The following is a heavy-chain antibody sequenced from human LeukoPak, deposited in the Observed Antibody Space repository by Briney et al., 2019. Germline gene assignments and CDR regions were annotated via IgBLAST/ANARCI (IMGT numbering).Heavy chain of an antibody. CDR3: TRGRELSGGSSLSGY. V-gene: IGHV1-2*02. J-gene: IGHJ4*02. Sequence: ASVKVSCKASGYTFTGYYMHWVRQAPGQGLEWMGWINPNSGGTEYAQRFQGRVSMTRDTSITTVYMELSGLRSDDTAVYFCTRGRELSGGSSLSGYWGQGTLVTVSP. CDR2: INPNSGGT. CDR1: GYTFTGYY. D-gene: IGHD6-6*01.